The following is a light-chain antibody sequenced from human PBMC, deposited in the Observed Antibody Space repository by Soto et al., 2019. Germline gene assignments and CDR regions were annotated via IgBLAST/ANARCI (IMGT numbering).Light chain of an antibody. J-gene: IGLJ2*01. CDR2: DVS. V-gene: IGLV2-14*03. CDR1: SSDVGAYNS. Sequence: QSALTQPASVSGSPGQSITISCTGTSSDVGAYNSVSWYQQHPGKTPKLMIYDVSNWPSGVSNRFSGSKSVNTASLTISGLQAEDEADYFCSSYTSISTVVFGGGTKLTVL. CDR3: SSYTSISTVV.